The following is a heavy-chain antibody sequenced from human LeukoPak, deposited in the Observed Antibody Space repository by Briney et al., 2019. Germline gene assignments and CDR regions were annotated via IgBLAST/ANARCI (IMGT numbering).Heavy chain of an antibody. CDR3: AKPISGGLAVSADWFDP. Sequence: GGSLRLFCAASGFAFNFYAMTWVGQAPGKGLQWVSTINASGGNTYYADSVRGRFTISRDNSKDTLYLQLNSLTAEDTAIYYCAKPISGGLAVSADWFDPWGQGTVVTVSS. D-gene: IGHD6-19*01. J-gene: IGHJ5*02. CDR1: GFAFNFYA. CDR2: INASGGNT. V-gene: IGHV3-23*01.